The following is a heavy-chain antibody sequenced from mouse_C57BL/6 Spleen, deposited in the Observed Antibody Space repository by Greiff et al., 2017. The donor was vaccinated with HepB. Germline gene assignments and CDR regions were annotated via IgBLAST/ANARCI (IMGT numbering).Heavy chain of an antibody. CDR2: ISDGGSYT. Sequence: VKLVESGGGLVKPGGSLKLSCAASGFTFSSYAMSWVRQTPEKRLEWVATISDGGSYTYYPDNVKGRFTISRDNAKNNLYLQMSNLKSEDTAMYYCARGVTTYYYFDYWGQGTTLTVSS. CDR3: ARGVTTYYYFDY. V-gene: IGHV5-4*03. J-gene: IGHJ2*01. CDR1: GFTFSSYA. D-gene: IGHD2-1*01.